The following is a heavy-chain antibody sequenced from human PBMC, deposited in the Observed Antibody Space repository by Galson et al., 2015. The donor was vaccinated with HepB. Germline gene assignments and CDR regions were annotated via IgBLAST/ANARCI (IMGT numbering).Heavy chain of an antibody. Sequence: SETLSLTCAVYGGSFSGYYWSWIRQPPGKGLEWIGEINHSGSTNYNPSLKSRVTISVDTSKNQFSLKLSSVTAADTAVYYCASRQQLVPEQYVQHWGQGTLVTVSS. CDR2: INHSGST. J-gene: IGHJ1*01. CDR3: ASRQQLVPEQYVQH. V-gene: IGHV4-34*01. D-gene: IGHD6-13*01. CDR1: GGSFSGYY.